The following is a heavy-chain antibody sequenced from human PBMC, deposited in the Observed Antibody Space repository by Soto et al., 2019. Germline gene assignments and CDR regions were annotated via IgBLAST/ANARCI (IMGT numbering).Heavy chain of an antibody. CDR2: IYSGGST. CDR3: GRSGPLIAVAGKGTFDS. J-gene: IGHJ4*02. D-gene: IGHD6-19*01. V-gene: IGHV3-53*01. CDR1: GFTVSSNY. Sequence: GGSLRLSCTASGFTVSSNYMSWVRQAPGKGLEWVAVIYSGGSTYYADAVKGRCTIARDNSKNTLYLQIISRMAEDTAVYYCGRSGPLIAVAGKGTFDSWGQGTLVTVSS.